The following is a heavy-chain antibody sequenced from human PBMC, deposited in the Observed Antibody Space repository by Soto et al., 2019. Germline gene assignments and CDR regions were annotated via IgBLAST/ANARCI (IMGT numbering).Heavy chain of an antibody. Sequence: EVQLVETGGGLIQPGGSLRLSCLASGFSVTTNYIIWVRQPPGKGLEWVSTTFTGGSTHYADSAKGRFSISRDNSKNTVYLQMNNLRVEDTAVYYCAKKPPSSIQGWAFGMDAWGQGTTVSVSS. CDR2: TFTGGST. CDR1: GFSVTTNY. CDR3: AKKPPSSIQGWAFGMDA. D-gene: IGHD1-26*01. V-gene: IGHV3-53*02. J-gene: IGHJ6*02.